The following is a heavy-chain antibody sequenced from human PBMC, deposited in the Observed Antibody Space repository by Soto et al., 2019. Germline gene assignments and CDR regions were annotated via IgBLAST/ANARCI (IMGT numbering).Heavy chain of an antibody. J-gene: IGHJ4*02. CDR1: GFTFSSYS. D-gene: IGHD1-26*01. Sequence: GGSLRLSCAASGFTFSSYSMNWVRQAPGKGLEWVSSISSSSSYIYYADSVKGRFTISRDNAKNSLYLQMNSLRAEDTAVYYCARVGWDEGSYYFFDYWGQGTLVTVSS. CDR2: ISSSSSYI. CDR3: ARVGWDEGSYYFFDY. V-gene: IGHV3-21*01.